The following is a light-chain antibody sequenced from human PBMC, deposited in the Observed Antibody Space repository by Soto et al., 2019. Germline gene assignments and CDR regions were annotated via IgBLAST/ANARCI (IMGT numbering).Light chain of an antibody. Sequence: QSALTQPASVSGSPGQSITISCTGTSSDVGGYNYVSWYQQHPGKAPKLMIYEVSNRPSGVSNRFSGSTSGNTASLTISGLQAMDEADYYSSSYTSSSTPYVFGTGTKLTVL. J-gene: IGLJ1*01. CDR3: SSYTSSSTPYV. CDR2: EVS. V-gene: IGLV2-14*01. CDR1: SSDVGGYNY.